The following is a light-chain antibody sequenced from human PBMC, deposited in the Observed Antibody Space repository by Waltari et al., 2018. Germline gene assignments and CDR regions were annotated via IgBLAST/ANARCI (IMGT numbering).Light chain of an antibody. CDR1: DSDLRSLDY. CDR3: VAYTSTRTPYV. J-gene: IGLJ1*01. Sequence: SALTQPYSVSASPGQSITISCSGSDSDLRSLDYVSWLQRYPGKSPKLMIYDVSNRPSGVSDRFSGARSGKTASLTISGLQAEDEAEYYCVAYTSTRTPYVFGSGTRVTVL. V-gene: IGLV2-14*03. CDR2: DVS.